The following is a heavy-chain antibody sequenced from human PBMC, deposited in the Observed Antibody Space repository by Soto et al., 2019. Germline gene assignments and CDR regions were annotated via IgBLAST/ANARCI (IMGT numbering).Heavy chain of an antibody. D-gene: IGHD4-4*01. Sequence: ASVKVSCKASGYTFTGYYMHWVRQAPGQGLEWMGWINPNSGGTNYAQKFQGWVTMTRDTSISTAYMELSRLRSDDTAVYYCARDAFLSSDYSNYGWFDPWGQGTLVTVSS. V-gene: IGHV1-2*04. CDR2: INPNSGGT. CDR1: GYTFTGYY. CDR3: ARDAFLSSDYSNYGWFDP. J-gene: IGHJ5*02.